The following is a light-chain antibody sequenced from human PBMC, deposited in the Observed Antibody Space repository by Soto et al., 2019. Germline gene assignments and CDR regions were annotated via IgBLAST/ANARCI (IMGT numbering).Light chain of an antibody. J-gene: IGLJ2*01. CDR1: SSDVGGYNY. CDR2: EVS. CDR3: SSYAGSNNFNVV. Sequence: QSVLTQPPSASGSPGQSVTISCTGTSSDVGGYNYVSWYQQHPGKAPKLMIYEVSKRPSGVPDRVSGSKSGNTASLTVSGLQAEDEADYYCSSYAGSNNFNVVFGGGTQLTVL. V-gene: IGLV2-8*01.